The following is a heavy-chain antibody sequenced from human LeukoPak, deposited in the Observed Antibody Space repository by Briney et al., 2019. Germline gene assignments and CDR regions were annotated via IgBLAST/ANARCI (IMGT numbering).Heavy chain of an antibody. CDR1: GYTFTGYY. D-gene: IGHD6-6*01. J-gene: IGHJ3*02. CDR3: ARDRPDVRDAFDI. CDR2: INPNSGGT. V-gene: IGHV1-2*02. Sequence: ASVKVSCKASGYTFTGYYMHWVRQAPGQGLEWMGWINPNSGGTNYAQKFQGRVTMTRDTSISTAYMELSRLRSDDTAVYYCARDRPDVRDAFDIWGQGTMVTVSS.